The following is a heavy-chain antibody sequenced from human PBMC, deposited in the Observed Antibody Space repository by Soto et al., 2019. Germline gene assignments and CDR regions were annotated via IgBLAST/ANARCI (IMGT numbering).Heavy chain of an antibody. CDR1: GGSISSGDYY. CDR2: IYYSGST. CDR3: ARAPPSGYDSSGYYFRRSYFDY. V-gene: IGHV4-30-4*01. D-gene: IGHD3-22*01. J-gene: IGHJ4*02. Sequence: SETLSLTCTVSGGSISSGDYYWSWIRQPPGKGLEWIGYIYYSGSTYYNPSLKGRVTISVDTSKNQFSLKLSSVTAADTAVYYCARAPPSGYDSSGYYFRRSYFDYWGQGTLVTVSS.